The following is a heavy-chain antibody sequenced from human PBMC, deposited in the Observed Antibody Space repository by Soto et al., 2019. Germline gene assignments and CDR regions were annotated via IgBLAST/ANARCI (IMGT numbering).Heavy chain of an antibody. CDR3: ARAPPLSREFHY. CDR2: IYYSGST. Sequence: SETLSLTCTVSGGSISSYYWSWIRQPPGKGLEWIGYIYYSGSTNYNPSLKSRVTISVDTSKNQFSLKLSSVTAADTAVYYCARAPPLSREFHYWGQGTLVTVSS. CDR1: GGSISSYY. J-gene: IGHJ4*02. D-gene: IGHD3-10*01. V-gene: IGHV4-59*08.